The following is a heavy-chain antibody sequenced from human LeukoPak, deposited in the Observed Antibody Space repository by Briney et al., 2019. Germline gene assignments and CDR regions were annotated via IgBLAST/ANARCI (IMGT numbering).Heavy chain of an antibody. D-gene: IGHD6-13*01. CDR3: AISVVGIAAAGIFDY. CDR2: ISAYNGNT. J-gene: IGHJ4*02. CDR1: GYTFTSYG. V-gene: IGHV1-18*01. Sequence: ASVKVSCKASGYTFTSYGISWVRQAPGQGLEWMGWISAYNGNTNYAQKLQGRVTMTTDTSTSTAYMELRSLGSDDTAVYYCAISVVGIAAAGIFDYWGQGTLVTVSS.